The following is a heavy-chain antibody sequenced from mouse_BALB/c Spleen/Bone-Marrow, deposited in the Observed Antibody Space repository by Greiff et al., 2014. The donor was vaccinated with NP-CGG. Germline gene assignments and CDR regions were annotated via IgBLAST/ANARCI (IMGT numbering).Heavy chain of an antibody. CDR3: ARGGYDDAVDY. CDR2: ISYSGST. J-gene: IGHJ4*01. CDR1: GYSITSDYA. Sequence: EVQLQQSGPGLVKPSLSLSLTCTVTGYSITSDYAWNWIRQFPGNKLEWMGYISYSGSTSYNPSLKSRISITRDTSKNQFFLQLNSVTSEDTATYYCARGGYDDAVDYWGQGTSVTVSS. V-gene: IGHV3-2*02. D-gene: IGHD2-14*01.